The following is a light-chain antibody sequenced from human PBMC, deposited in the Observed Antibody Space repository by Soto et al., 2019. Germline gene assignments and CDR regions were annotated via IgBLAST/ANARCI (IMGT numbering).Light chain of an antibody. J-gene: IGKJ5*01. V-gene: IGKV1-5*01. CDR3: QQYDNLPT. CDR1: QSISSW. Sequence: DIQMTQSPSTLSASVGDRVTITCRASQSISSWLAWYQQKPGKAPKLLIYDASSLEIGVPSRFSGGGSGTDFTFTITSLQPEDIATYYCQQYDNLPTFGQGTRLEIK. CDR2: DAS.